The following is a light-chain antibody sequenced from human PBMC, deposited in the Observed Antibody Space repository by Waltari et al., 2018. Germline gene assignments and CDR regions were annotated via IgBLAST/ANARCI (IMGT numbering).Light chain of an antibody. Sequence: AIRITQSPSSLSASTGGRVTITCRASQGISSYLAWYQQKPGKAPKLLIYAASTLQSGVPSRFSGSGSGTDFTLTISCLQSEDFATYYCQQYYSYLTFGQGTKLEIK. J-gene: IGKJ2*01. CDR2: AAS. CDR3: QQYYSYLT. V-gene: IGKV1-8*01. CDR1: QGISSY.